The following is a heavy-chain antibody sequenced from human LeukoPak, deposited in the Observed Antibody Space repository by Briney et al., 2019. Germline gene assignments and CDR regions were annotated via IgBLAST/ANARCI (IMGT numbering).Heavy chain of an antibody. J-gene: IGHJ6*04. CDR1: GGIFSSYA. Sequence: SVKVSCKASGGIFSSYAISWVRQPPGQGLEWMGGIIPIFGTANYAQKFQGRVTITADESTSTAYMELSSLRSEDTAVYYCASTPYCSSTSCSKRDYYGMDVGGKGTAVTVS. V-gene: IGHV1-69*13. CDR3: ASTPYCSSTSCSKRDYYGMDV. D-gene: IGHD2-2*01. CDR2: IIPIFGTA.